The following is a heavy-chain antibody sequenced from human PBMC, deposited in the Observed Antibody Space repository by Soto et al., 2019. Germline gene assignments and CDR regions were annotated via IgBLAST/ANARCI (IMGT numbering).Heavy chain of an antibody. CDR2: INPKNGDT. CDR1: GYTFIGFS. V-gene: IGHV1-2*02. CDR3: SKGRWTVGHCSGGSCYDGMDV. J-gene: IGHJ6*02. D-gene: IGHD2-15*01. Sequence: VKVSCKSSGYTFIGFSLHWVRQAPGQGLEWMGWINPKNGDTYYAQKFQGRVTMTRDTSINTVYMELNSLKSDDTAVYYCSKGRWTVGHCSGGSCYDGMDVWGQGTTVTVS.